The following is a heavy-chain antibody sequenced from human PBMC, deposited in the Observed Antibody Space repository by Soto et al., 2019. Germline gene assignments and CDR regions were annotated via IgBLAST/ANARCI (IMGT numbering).Heavy chain of an antibody. CDR1: GGTFTSYA. D-gene: IGHD3-22*01. V-gene: IGHV1-69*13. Sequence: SVKVSCKASGGTFTSYAISWVRQAPGQGLEWMGGILPIFGTANYAQKFQGRVTITADASTSTAYMELSSLRSEDTAVYYCARVPTRITMIGVVIDGAFDIGGQGTMVTVSS. J-gene: IGHJ3*02. CDR2: ILPIFGTA. CDR3: ARVPTRITMIGVVIDGAFDI.